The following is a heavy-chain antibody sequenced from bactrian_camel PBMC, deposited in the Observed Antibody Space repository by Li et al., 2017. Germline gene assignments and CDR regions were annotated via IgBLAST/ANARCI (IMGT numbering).Heavy chain of an antibody. Sequence: HVQLVESGGGSVQAGGSLRLSCAASAYTYDSDCLGWFRQAPGKEREGVATISRSNAGSTYVRSSVKGRFTISRDKAKSTMYLQMNSLKPEDTATYSCATGGPISAWAALSCRTDRGFSNWGQGTQVTVS. V-gene: IGHV3S1*01. J-gene: IGHJ4*01. CDR3: ATGGPISAWAALSCRTDRGFSN. D-gene: IGHD5*01. CDR2: ISRSNAGST. CDR1: AYTYDSDC.